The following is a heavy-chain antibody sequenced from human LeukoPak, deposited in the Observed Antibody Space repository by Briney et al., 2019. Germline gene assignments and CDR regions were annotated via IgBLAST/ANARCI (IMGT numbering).Heavy chain of an antibody. V-gene: IGHV4-59*01. D-gene: IGHD3-22*01. Sequence: SQTLSLTCTVSGGSISSYYWSWIRQPPGKGLEWIGYIYYSGSTNYNPSLKSRVTVSVDTSKNQFSLKLSSVTAADTAIYYCARENPSGYYNRPIDYWGQGTLVTVSS. CDR3: ARENPSGYYNRPIDY. J-gene: IGHJ4*02. CDR2: IYYSGST. CDR1: GGSISSYY.